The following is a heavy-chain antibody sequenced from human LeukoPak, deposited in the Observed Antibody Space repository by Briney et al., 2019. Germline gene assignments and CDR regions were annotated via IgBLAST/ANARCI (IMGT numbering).Heavy chain of an antibody. CDR1: GFTFSSYS. CDR2: ISSSSRYI. D-gene: IGHD3-10*01. CDR3: ARDRVPLGGFPYYYYMDV. Sequence: GGSLRLSCAASGFTFSSYSMNWVRQAPGKGLEWVSSISSSSRYIYYADSVKGRFTISRDNSKNTLYLQMNSLRAEDTAVYYCARDRVPLGGFPYYYYMDVWGKGTTVTVSS. J-gene: IGHJ6*03. V-gene: IGHV3-21*01.